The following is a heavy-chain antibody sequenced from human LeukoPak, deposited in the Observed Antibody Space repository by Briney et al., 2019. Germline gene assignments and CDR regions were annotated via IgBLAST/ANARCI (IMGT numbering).Heavy chain of an antibody. J-gene: IGHJ4*02. CDR2: INPKSGGT. D-gene: IGHD4-17*01. Sequence: ASVKVSCKASGYTFTGYYMHWVRQAPGQGLEWMGWINPKSGGTNYALKFQGRVTMTRDTSITTAYMELSRLRSDDMAVYYCASGVNDYGDFYFDYWGQGTLVTVSS. CDR1: GYTFTGYY. V-gene: IGHV1-2*02. CDR3: ASGVNDYGDFYFDY.